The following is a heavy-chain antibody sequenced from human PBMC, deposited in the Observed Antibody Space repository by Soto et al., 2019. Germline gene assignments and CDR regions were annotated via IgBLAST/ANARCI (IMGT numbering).Heavy chain of an antibody. CDR1: GYTFTSYG. V-gene: IGHV1-18*01. Sequence: ASVKVSCKASGYTFTSYGISWVRQAPGQGLEWMGWISAYNGNTNYAQKLQGRVTMTTDTSTSTAYMELRSLRSDDTAVYYCARLRRYCGGDCYDHFDYWGQGTLVTVS. D-gene: IGHD2-21*02. CDR3: ARLRRYCGGDCYDHFDY. J-gene: IGHJ4*02. CDR2: ISAYNGNT.